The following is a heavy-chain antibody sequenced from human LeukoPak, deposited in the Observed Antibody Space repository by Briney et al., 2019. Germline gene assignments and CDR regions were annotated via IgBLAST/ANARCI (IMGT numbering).Heavy chain of an antibody. D-gene: IGHD2-15*01. V-gene: IGHV1-18*01. CDR2: FSAYNGNS. J-gene: IGHJ6*02. Sequence: SLNLSCKASGYTFTSYGISWVRQAPGQRLKSMGWFSAYNGNSNYAQKLHGRVTMPTDTSTSTAYMELRSLRSDDTAVYYCARTSGGTYYYGMDVWGQGTTVTVSS. CDR1: GYTFTSYG. CDR3: ARTSGGTYYYGMDV.